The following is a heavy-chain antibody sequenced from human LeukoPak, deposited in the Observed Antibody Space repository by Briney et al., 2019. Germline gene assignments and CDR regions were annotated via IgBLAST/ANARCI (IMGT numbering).Heavy chain of an antibody. CDR2: ISSSGSTI. Sequence: GGSLRLSCAASGFTYSSHEMNWVRQAPGKGLEWVSYISSSGSTIYYADSVKGRFTISRDNAKNSLYLQMNSLRAEDTAVYYCAKYSGSYEKWLDYWGQGTLVTVSS. J-gene: IGHJ4*02. CDR1: GFTYSSHE. D-gene: IGHD1-26*01. V-gene: IGHV3-48*03. CDR3: AKYSGSYEKWLDY.